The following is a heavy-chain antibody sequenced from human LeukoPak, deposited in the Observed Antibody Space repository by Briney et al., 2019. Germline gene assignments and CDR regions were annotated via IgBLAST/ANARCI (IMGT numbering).Heavy chain of an antibody. CDR3: ARHYGSGSYWWFDY. D-gene: IGHD3-10*01. J-gene: IGHJ4*02. Sequence: SVKVSCKASGGTFSSYAISWVRQAPGQGLEWMGGIIPIFGTANYAQKFLGRVTITADKSTSTAYMELSSLRSEDTAVYYCARHYGSGSYWWFDYWGQGTLVTVSS. CDR1: GGTFSSYA. V-gene: IGHV1-69*06. CDR2: IIPIFGTA.